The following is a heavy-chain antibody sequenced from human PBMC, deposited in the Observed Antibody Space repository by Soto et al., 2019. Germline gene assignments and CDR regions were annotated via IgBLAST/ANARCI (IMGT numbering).Heavy chain of an antibody. Sequence: PSQTLSLTCAISGDSVSRNSAAWNWIRQSPSRGLEWLGRTYYRSKWYNDYAASVKSRISINPDTSKNQFSLQLKSVTPEDTAVYYCARDLDDFWSGYQSPFDCWGQGTLVTVSS. CDR1: GDSVSRNSAA. CDR2: TYYRSKWYN. CDR3: ARDLDDFWSGYQSPFDC. D-gene: IGHD3-3*01. V-gene: IGHV6-1*01. J-gene: IGHJ4*02.